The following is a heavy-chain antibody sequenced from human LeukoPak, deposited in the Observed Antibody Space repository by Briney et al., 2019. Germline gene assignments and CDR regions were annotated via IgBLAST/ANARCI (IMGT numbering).Heavy chain of an antibody. Sequence: SETLSLTCTVSGGSITSYDWSWIRQPAGKGLEWIGRIYTSGSTKYNPSLKSRVSMSLDTSKNRFSLKLSSVTAADTAVYYCARGGVGLGYWGQGTLVTVSS. CDR3: ARGGVGLGY. V-gene: IGHV4-4*07. CDR1: GGSITSYD. CDR2: IYTSGST. D-gene: IGHD2-15*01. J-gene: IGHJ4*02.